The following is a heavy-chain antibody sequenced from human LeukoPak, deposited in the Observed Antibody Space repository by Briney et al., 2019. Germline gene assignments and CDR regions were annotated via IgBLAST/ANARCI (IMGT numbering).Heavy chain of an antibody. CDR2: INHRGST. CDR3: ARAGDSSGYSDY. CDR1: GGSFSGYY. J-gene: IGHJ4*02. V-gene: IGHV4-34*01. Sequence: SETLSLTCAVYGGSFSGYYWSWIRQPPGKGLEWIGEINHRGSTKYNPSLKSRVTISVGTSKNQFSLKMTSVTAADTAVYYCARAGDSSGYSDYWGQGILVTVSS. D-gene: IGHD3-22*01.